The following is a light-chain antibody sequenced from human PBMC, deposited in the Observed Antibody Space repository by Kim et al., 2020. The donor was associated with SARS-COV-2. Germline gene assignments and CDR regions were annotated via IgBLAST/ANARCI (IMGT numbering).Light chain of an antibody. V-gene: IGKV3-11*01. CDR1: QSVDSY. CDR3: QQRSNWPLT. J-gene: IGKJ4*01. CDR2: DAS. Sequence: LSPGERATLSCRASQSVDSYLAWYQQKPGQAPRILIYDASNRATGIPARFSGSGSGTDFTLTISSLEPEDFAIYFCQQRSNWPLTFGGGTKVDIK.